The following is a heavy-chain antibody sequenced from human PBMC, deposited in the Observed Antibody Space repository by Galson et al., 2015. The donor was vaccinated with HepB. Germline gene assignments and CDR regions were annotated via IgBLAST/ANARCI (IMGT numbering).Heavy chain of an antibody. V-gene: IGHV3-30*03. Sequence: SLRLSCAASGFTFSSYGMHWVRQAPGKGLEWVAVISYDGSNKYYADSVKGRFTISRDNSKNTLYLQMNSLRAEDTAVYYCATLNMGLGHAFDIWGQGTMVTVSS. CDR3: ATLNMGLGHAFDI. D-gene: IGHD4/OR15-4a*01. CDR2: ISYDGSNK. CDR1: GFTFSSYG. J-gene: IGHJ3*02.